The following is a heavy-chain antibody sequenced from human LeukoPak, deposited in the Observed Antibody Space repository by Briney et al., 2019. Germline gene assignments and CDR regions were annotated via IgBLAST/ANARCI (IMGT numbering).Heavy chain of an antibody. CDR3: ARFDSSGGGFDY. J-gene: IGHJ4*02. D-gene: IGHD3-22*01. V-gene: IGHV4-31*03. CDR1: GGSISSGGYY. CDR2: IYYSGST. Sequence: SETLSLTCTVSGGSISSGGYYWSWISQHPGKGLEWIGYIYYSGSTYYNPSLKSRVTISVDTSKNQFSLKLSSVTAADTAVYYCARFDSSGGGFDYWGQGTLVTVSS.